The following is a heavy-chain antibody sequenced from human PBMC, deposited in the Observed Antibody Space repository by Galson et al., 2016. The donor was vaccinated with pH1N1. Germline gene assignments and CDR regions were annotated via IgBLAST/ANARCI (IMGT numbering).Heavy chain of an antibody. CDR3: IRDLGRLRDY. V-gene: IGHV1-46*01. Sequence: SVKVSCKASGYTFTREYIHWVRQAPGQGLEWMGVIDPSNGGTTCSQNFQGLVTMTRDTSTNTVYMELSGLKSEDTAVYFCIRDLGRLRDYWGQGTLVTVSS. D-gene: IGHD7-27*01. CDR1: GYTFTREY. J-gene: IGHJ4*02. CDR2: IDPSNGGT.